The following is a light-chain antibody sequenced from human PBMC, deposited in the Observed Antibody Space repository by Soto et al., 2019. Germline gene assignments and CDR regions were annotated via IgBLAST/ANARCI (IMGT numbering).Light chain of an antibody. J-gene: IGLJ1*01. CDR1: SNDIGGYNY. CDR3: SSYSSTSTRRP. CDR2: DVT. V-gene: IGLV2-14*03. Sequence: QPVLTQPASVSGSPGQSITIPCTGTSNDIGGYNYVSWYQQFPGKAPKLIIYDVTNRPSGVSFRFSGSKSGNTASLTISGLQAEDEAGYHCSSYSSTSTRRPFGAGTKVTVL.